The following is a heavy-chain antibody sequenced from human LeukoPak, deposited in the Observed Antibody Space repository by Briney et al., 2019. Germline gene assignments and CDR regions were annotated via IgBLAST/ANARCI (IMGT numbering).Heavy chain of an antibody. D-gene: IGHD3-3*01. CDR3: ASGFLDDFWSGHF. CDR2: IKRDGSEK. J-gene: IGHJ4*02. V-gene: IGHV3-7*01. CDR1: GFTFTYA. Sequence: GRTLRLSCAASGFTFTYAMSWVGKAPGKGLEWVANIKRDGSEKSYVGSVKGRFTISRDNAKKSLYLQMNSLRAEDTAGYCCASGFLDDFWSGHFWGQGTLVTVSS.